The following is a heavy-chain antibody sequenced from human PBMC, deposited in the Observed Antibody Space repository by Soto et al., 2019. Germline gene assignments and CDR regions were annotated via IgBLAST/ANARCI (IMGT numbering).Heavy chain of an antibody. V-gene: IGHV3-15*01. CDR1: GFTFSNAW. J-gene: IGHJ6*03. D-gene: IGHD3-16*01. Sequence: PGGSLRLSCAASGFTFSNAWMSWVRQAPGKGLEWVGRIKSKTDGGTTDYAAPVKGRFTISRDDSKSTLYLQMNSLKTEDTAVYYCTTGGSYYYHSCMDVWGKGTTVTVS. CDR2: IKSKTDGGTT. CDR3: TTGGSYYYHSCMDV.